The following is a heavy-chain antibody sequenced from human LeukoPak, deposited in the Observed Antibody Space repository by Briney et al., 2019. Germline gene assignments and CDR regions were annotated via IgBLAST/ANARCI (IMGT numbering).Heavy chain of an antibody. CDR1: GLTFNKYW. D-gene: IGHD3-3*01. Sequence: GGALGLSLAASGLTFNKYWMPGVGPAPGKGRGGVATIKSYGSQKYYVDSVKGRFSISRDNANNSLYLQMNSLRADDTATYYCVRGLLEWLRLETYYFDYWGQGTLVTVSS. J-gene: IGHJ4*02. CDR2: IKSYGSQK. V-gene: IGHV3-7*01. CDR3: VRGLLEWLRLETYYFDY.